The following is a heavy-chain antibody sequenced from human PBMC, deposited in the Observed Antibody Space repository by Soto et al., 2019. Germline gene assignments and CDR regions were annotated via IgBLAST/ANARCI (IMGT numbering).Heavy chain of an antibody. CDR3: ARVLRYFDWSPRVHYYMDV. CDR1: GFTFSSYS. V-gene: IGHV3-48*01. D-gene: IGHD3-9*01. J-gene: IGHJ6*03. CDR2: ISSSSSTI. Sequence: PGGSLRLSCASSGFTFSSYSMNWVRQAPGKGLEWVSYISSSSSTIYYADSVKGRLTISRDNAKNSLYLQMNSLRAEDTAVYYCARVLRYFDWSPRVHYYMDVWGKGTTVTVSS.